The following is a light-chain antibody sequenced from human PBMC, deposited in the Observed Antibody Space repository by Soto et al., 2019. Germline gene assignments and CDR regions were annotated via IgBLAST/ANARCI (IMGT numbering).Light chain of an antibody. CDR3: QQYYSYPRT. J-gene: IGKJ1*01. V-gene: IGKV1-8*01. CDR1: QGISSY. Sequence: AIRMTQSPSSLSASTGDRVTITCRASQGISSYLAWYQQKPGKAPKLLIYAASTLQSGVPSRFIGSGSETDFTLTISCLQSEDFATYYCQQYYSYPRTFGQGTKVEIK. CDR2: AAS.